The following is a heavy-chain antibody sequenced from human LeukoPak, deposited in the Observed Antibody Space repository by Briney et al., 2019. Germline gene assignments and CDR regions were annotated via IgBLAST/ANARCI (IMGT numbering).Heavy chain of an antibody. V-gene: IGHV4-39*07. CDR1: GDSISSSSSY. CDR2: INHSGTA. J-gene: IGHJ6*03. D-gene: IGHD1-7*01. CDR3: ARGGSRDWNYRNYYYIDV. Sequence: SETLSLTCTVSGDSISSSSSYWGWIRQPPGKGLEWIGEINHSGTANYNPSLTNRVTLSVDTSKNQFSVKLISVTAADTAVYYCARGGSRDWNYRNYYYIDVWGEGTTVTVSS.